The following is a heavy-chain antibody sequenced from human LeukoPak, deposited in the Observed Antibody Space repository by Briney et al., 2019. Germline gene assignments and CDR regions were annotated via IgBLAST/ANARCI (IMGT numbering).Heavy chain of an antibody. CDR1: GGSFSGYY. CDR3: ARNRGGYSYGYKAYYFDY. D-gene: IGHD5-18*01. V-gene: IGHV4-34*01. Sequence: SETLSLTCAVYGGSFSGYYWSWIRQPPGKGLEWIGEINHSGSTNYNPSLKSRVTTSVDTSKNQFSLKLSSVTAADTAVYYCARNRGGYSYGYKAYYFDYWGQGTLVTVSS. CDR2: INHSGST. J-gene: IGHJ4*02.